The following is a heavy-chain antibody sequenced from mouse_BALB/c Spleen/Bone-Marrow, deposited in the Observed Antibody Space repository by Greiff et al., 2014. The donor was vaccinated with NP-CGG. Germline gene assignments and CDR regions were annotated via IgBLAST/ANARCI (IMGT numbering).Heavy chain of an antibody. CDR3: VRAPGEVNY. V-gene: IGHV14-3*02. Sequence: VQLQQSGAELVKPGASVKLSCTASGFNIKDSYMHWVKQRPEQGLEWIGRIAPANGNTEYDPKFQDKATITADTSSNTAYLQFSSLTSEDTAVDDGVRAPGEVNYWGQGTLLTVSA. CDR2: IAPANGNT. J-gene: IGHJ3*01. CDR1: GFNIKDSY. D-gene: IGHD1-3*01.